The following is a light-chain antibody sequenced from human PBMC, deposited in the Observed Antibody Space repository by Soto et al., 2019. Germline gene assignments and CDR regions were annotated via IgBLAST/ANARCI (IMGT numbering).Light chain of an antibody. V-gene: IGKV1-39*01. CDR3: QQSYSTPLFP. J-gene: IGKJ3*01. CDR1: QSISSY. CDR2: AAS. Sequence: DIQMTQSPSSLSASVGDRVTITCRASQSISSYLNWYQQKPGKAPKLLIYAASSLQSGVPSRFSGSGSGTDFPLTISSLQPEDFATYYCQQSYSTPLFPFGPGTKVDI.